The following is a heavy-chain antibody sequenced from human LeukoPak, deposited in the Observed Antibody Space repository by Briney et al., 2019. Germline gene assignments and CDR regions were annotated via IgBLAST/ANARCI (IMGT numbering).Heavy chain of an antibody. J-gene: IGHJ3*02. CDR1: GYTFTGYY. D-gene: IGHD1-26*01. Sequence: ASVKVSCKASGYTFTGYYMHWVRQAPGQGLEWMGWINPNSGGTNYAQKFQGWVTMTRDTSISTAYMELSRLRSDDTAVYYCARDPSGSRDAFDIWGQGTMVTVSS. V-gene: IGHV1-2*04. CDR3: ARDPSGSRDAFDI. CDR2: INPNSGGT.